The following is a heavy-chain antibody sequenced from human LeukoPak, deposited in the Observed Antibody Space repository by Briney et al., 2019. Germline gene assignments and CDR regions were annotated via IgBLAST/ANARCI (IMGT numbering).Heavy chain of an antibody. D-gene: IGHD2-21*02. Sequence: GGSLRLSCTASGLTFSNYATTWVRQAPGKGLEWVSSITGSGRGTYYADSVKGRFSVSRDNSQNTVSLHMSSLRADDTALYYCSKDPNGDYVGAFDMWGPGTMVTVSS. J-gene: IGHJ3*02. CDR3: SKDPNGDYVGAFDM. V-gene: IGHV3-23*01. CDR2: ITGSGRGT. CDR1: GLTFSNYA.